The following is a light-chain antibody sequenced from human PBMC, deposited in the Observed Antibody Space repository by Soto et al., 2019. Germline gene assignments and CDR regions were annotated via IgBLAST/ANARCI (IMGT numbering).Light chain of an antibody. CDR3: QQYAGTPT. V-gene: IGKV3-20*01. CDR2: GAT. Sequence: EIVLTQSPGTLSLSPGERATLSCRASQSVSSNYLAWYQQTPGQTPRLLIHGATSRAPGVPDRFSGSESGTDFTLSISRLEPEDFAVYYCQQYAGTPTFGQGTRLEIK. J-gene: IGKJ5*01. CDR1: QSVSSNY.